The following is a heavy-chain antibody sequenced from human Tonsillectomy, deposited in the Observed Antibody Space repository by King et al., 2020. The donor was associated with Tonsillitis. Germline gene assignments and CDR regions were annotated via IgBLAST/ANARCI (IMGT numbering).Heavy chain of an antibody. CDR3: ASRFERGYDFSEFDY. J-gene: IGHJ4*02. D-gene: IGHD5-12*01. CDR2: IYHSGST. Sequence: QLQESGSGLVKPSQTLSLTCAVSGGSISSGGYSWSWIRQPPGKGLEWIGYIYHSGSTYYNPSLKSRVTISVDRSKNQFSLKLSSVTAADTAVYYCASRFERGYDFSEFDYWGQGTLVTVSS. CDR1: GGSISSGGYS. V-gene: IGHV4-30-2*01.